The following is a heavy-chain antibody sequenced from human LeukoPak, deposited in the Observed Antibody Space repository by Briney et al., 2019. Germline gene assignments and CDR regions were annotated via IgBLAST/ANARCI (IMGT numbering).Heavy chain of an antibody. CDR3: AEGPLLWN. V-gene: IGHV3-23*01. D-gene: IGHD2/OR15-2a*01. J-gene: IGHJ4*02. CDR1: GFTFSNAW. Sequence: GGSLRLSCAASGFTFSNAWMSWVRQAPGKGLEWVSSISGSGGSTYYADSVKGRFTISRDNSKNTLYLQMNSLRAEDTAVYYCAEGPLLWNWGQGTLVTVSS. CDR2: ISGSGGST.